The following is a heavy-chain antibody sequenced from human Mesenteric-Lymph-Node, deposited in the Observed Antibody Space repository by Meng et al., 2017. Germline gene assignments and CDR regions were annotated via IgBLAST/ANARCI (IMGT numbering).Heavy chain of an antibody. Sequence: KVSCKGSGYSFTSYWIGWVRQMPGKGLEWMGIIYPGDSDTRYSPSFQGQVTISADKSISTDYLQWSSLKASDTAMYYCASNAGTRFSNYYYGMDVWGQGTTVTVSS. CDR1: GYSFTSYW. V-gene: IGHV5-51*01. CDR2: IYPGDSDT. J-gene: IGHJ6*02. D-gene: IGHD1-1*01. CDR3: ASNAGTRFSNYYYGMDV.